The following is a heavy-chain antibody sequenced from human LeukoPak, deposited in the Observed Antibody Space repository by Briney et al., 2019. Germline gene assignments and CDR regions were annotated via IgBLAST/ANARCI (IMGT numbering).Heavy chain of an antibody. D-gene: IGHD3-22*01. J-gene: IGHJ4*02. V-gene: IGHV3-30*14. Sequence: GGSLRLSCTASGFTISAHTIHWVRQAPGKGLEWLAVMSYDGNSKFYADSVKGRFTISRDNSKNTLYLQMNSLRAEDTAVYYCARGLYYDASGYYYHDYWGQGTLVTVSS. CDR3: ARGLYYDASGYYYHDY. CDR2: MSYDGNSK. CDR1: GFTISAHT.